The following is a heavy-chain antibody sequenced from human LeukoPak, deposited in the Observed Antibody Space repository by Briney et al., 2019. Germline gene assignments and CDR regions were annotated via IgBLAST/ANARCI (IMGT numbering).Heavy chain of an antibody. Sequence: PGGSLRLSCAASGFTFSSYAMSWVRQAPGKGLEWVSAISGSGGSTYYADSVKGRFTISRDNSKNTLYLQMNSLRAEDTAVYYCAKSMQSGYDLPYYFDYWGQGTLDTVSS. D-gene: IGHD5-12*01. CDR3: AKSMQSGYDLPYYFDY. J-gene: IGHJ4*02. CDR2: ISGSGGST. V-gene: IGHV3-23*01. CDR1: GFTFSSYA.